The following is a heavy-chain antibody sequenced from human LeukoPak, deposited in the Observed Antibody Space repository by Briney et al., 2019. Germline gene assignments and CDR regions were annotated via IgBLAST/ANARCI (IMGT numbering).Heavy chain of an antibody. V-gene: IGHV4-34*01. J-gene: IGHJ4*02. CDR3: ARLRYITGTND. CDR1: GGSFSGYY. CDR2: INHSGST. D-gene: IGHD1-7*01. Sequence: SETLSLTCAVYGGSFSGYYWSWIRQPPGKGLEWIGEINHSGSTNYNPSLKSRVTISVDTSKNQFSLKLSSVTAADTAVYYCARLRYITGTNDWGQGTLVTVSS.